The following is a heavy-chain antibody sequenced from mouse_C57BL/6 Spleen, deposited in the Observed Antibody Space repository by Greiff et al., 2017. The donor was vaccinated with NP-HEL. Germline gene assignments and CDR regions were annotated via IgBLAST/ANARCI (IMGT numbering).Heavy chain of an antibody. Sequence: EVQLQQSGPVLVKPGASVKMSCKASGYTFTDYYMNWVKQSHGKSLEWIGVINPYNGGTSYNQKFKGKATLTVDKSSSTAYMELNSLTSEDSAVYYCARGDYYYGSNYAMDYWGQGTSVTVSS. CDR3: ARGDYYYGSNYAMDY. CDR1: GYTFTDYY. CDR2: INPYNGGT. J-gene: IGHJ4*01. D-gene: IGHD1-1*01. V-gene: IGHV1-19*01.